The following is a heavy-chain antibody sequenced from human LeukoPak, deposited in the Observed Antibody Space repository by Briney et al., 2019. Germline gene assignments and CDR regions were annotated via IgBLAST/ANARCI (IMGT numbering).Heavy chain of an antibody. Sequence: SVKVSCKASGGTLSSYAISWVRQAPGQGLEWMGGIIPIFGTANYAQKFQGRVTITTDESTSTAYMELSSLRSEDTAVYYCARDSPKPRYDFWSGYYVDWGQGTLVTVSS. D-gene: IGHD3-3*01. V-gene: IGHV1-69*05. CDR1: GGTLSSYA. CDR3: ARDSPKPRYDFWSGYYVD. CDR2: IIPIFGTA. J-gene: IGHJ4*02.